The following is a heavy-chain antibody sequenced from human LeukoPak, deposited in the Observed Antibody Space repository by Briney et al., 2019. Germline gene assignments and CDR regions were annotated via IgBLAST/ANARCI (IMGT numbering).Heavy chain of an antibody. J-gene: IGHJ4*02. CDR2: IYYSGST. V-gene: IGHV4-39*01. CDR3: ASTLSGGNPYFDY. Sequence: SSETLSLTCTVSSGSIRSSSYYWGWIRQPPGKGLEWIGSIYYSGSTYYNPSLKSRVTISVDTSKNQFSLKLSSVTAADTAVYYCASTLSGGNPYFDYWGQGTLVTVSS. D-gene: IGHD4-23*01. CDR1: SGSIRSSSYY.